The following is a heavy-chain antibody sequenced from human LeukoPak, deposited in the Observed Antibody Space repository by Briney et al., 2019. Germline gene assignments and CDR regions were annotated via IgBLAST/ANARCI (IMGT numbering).Heavy chain of an antibody. CDR1: GYTFTGYY. CDR3: ARDLEYSSSWYEFFY. Sequence: SVKVSCKASGYTFTGYYMHWVRQAPGQGLEWMGSIMPVLDTTKYAQKFQGRVTITADESTNTAYMELRGLRSDDTAMYYCARDLEYSSSWYEFFYWGQGTLVTVSS. D-gene: IGHD6-13*01. J-gene: IGHJ4*02. CDR2: IMPVLDTT. V-gene: IGHV1-69*13.